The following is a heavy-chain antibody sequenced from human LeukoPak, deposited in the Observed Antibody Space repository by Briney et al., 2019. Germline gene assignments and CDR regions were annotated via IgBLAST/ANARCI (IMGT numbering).Heavy chain of an antibody. J-gene: IGHJ4*02. Sequence: GGSLRLSCAASGFTFSSYSMNWVRQAPGKGLEWVSSIRSSSSYIYYADSVKGRFTTSRDNAKNSLYLQMNSLRAEDTAVYYCARESYGGNSFLSYYFDYWGQGTLVTVSS. CDR3: ARESYGGNSFLSYYFDY. D-gene: IGHD4-23*01. V-gene: IGHV3-21*01. CDR2: IRSSSSYI. CDR1: GFTFSSYS.